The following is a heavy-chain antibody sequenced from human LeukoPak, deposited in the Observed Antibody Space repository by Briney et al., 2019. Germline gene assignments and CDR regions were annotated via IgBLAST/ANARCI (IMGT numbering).Heavy chain of an antibody. V-gene: IGHV3-30*18. CDR3: AKTAPYDILTGYLDY. Sequence: PGGSLRLSCAASGFTFSSYAMHWVRQAPGKGLEWVAVISYDGSNKYYVDSEKGRLTISRDNSKNTLYLQMNSLRAEDTAVYYCAKTAPYDILTGYLDYWGQGTLVTVSS. CDR2: ISYDGSNK. J-gene: IGHJ4*02. D-gene: IGHD3-9*01. CDR1: GFTFSSYA.